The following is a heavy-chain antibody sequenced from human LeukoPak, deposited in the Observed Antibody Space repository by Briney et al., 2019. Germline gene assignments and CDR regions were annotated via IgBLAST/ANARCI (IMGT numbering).Heavy chain of an antibody. J-gene: IGHJ4*02. D-gene: IGHD6-19*01. CDR1: GYRFTSYW. CDR2: IYPGDSDT. CDR3: AAPQVSGWNFDY. Sequence: GESLKISCKGSGYRFTSYWIAWVRQMPGKGLEWMGSIYPGDSDTRYSPSFQGQVTISADKSITTAYLQWSSLKASDTAMYYCAAPQVSGWNFDYWGQGTLVTVSS. V-gene: IGHV5-51*01.